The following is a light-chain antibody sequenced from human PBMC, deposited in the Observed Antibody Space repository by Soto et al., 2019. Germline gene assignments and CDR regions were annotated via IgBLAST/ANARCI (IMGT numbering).Light chain of an antibody. CDR1: QIISSW. CDR2: DVS. J-gene: IGKJ1*01. Sequence: DIQMTQSPSTLSASVGDRVTITCRASQIISSWLAWYQQKPGKAPKLLIYDVSSLESGVPSRFSGSVSGTEFTLTISSLQPDDSATYYCQQYNTFWTFGQGTKVEIK. V-gene: IGKV1-5*01. CDR3: QQYNTFWT.